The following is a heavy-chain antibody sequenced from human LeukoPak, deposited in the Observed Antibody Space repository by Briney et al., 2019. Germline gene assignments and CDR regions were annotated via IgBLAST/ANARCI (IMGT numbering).Heavy chain of an antibody. CDR3: ASHKATAALFSPDY. CDR1: GFTFSSYS. J-gene: IGHJ4*02. Sequence: QSGGSLRLSCAASGFTFSSYSMNWVRQAPGKGLEWVSYISSSSGTIYYADSVKGRFTISRDNAKNSLYLQMNSLRDEDTAVYYCASHKATAALFSPDYWGQGTLVTVSS. CDR2: ISSSSGTI. D-gene: IGHD6-13*01. V-gene: IGHV3-48*02.